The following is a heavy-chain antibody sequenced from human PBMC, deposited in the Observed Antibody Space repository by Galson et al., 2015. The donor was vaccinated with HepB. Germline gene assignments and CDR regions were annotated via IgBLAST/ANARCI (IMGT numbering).Heavy chain of an antibody. CDR1: GYSFTTYW. Sequence: QSGAEVKKPGESLRISCKGSGYSFTTYWISWVRQMPGKGLEWMGRIDPSDSYTNYSPSFQGHVTIPVDESISTTYLQWSSLKASDTAIYYCARHEVSIFGVVHIDFWGQGTLVTVSS. CDR3: ARHEVSIFGVVHIDF. V-gene: IGHV5-10-1*01. D-gene: IGHD3-3*01. CDR2: IDPSDSYT. J-gene: IGHJ4*02.